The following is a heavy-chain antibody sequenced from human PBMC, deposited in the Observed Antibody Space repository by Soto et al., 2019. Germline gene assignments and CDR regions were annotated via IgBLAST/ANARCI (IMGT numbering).Heavy chain of an antibody. V-gene: IGHV4-39*07. CDR2: IYYSGST. CDR1: GGSISSSSYY. Sequence: KTSETLSLTCTVSGGSISSSSYYWGWIRQPPGKGLEWIGSIYYSGSTYYNPSLKSRVTISVDTSKNQFSLKLSSVTAADTAVYYCARGRKEQLWFQWNGYYYYGMDVWGQGTTVTVSS. CDR3: ARGRKEQLWFQWNGYYYYGMDV. J-gene: IGHJ6*02. D-gene: IGHD5-18*01.